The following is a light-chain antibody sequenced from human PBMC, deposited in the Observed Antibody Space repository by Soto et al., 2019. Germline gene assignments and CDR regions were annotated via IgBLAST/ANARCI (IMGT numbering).Light chain of an antibody. CDR3: QQRTKWPTST. CDR2: DAS. J-gene: IGKJ5*01. Sequence: ELVLTQSPATLSLSRGERATLSCRASQSVANSLAWYQQKPGQAPRPLIHDASNRATGIPARFSGSGSGTDFTLTISSLEPEDFAVYYCQQRTKWPTSTFGQGTRLEIK. V-gene: IGKV3-11*01. CDR1: QSVANS.